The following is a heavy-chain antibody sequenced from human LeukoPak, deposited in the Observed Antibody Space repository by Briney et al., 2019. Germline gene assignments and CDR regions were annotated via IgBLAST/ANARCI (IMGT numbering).Heavy chain of an antibody. J-gene: IGHJ5*02. CDR1: GDSISTYY. Sequence: PSDTLSLTCTVSGDSISTYYWSWIRQPPGKGLEWIGCICNSGGTNYNPSLKSRVTISVDTSKNQFSLNLSSVTAADTAVYYCAKTGRPNNSGWYRWFGPWGQGTLVTVSS. V-gene: IGHV4-4*09. CDR3: AKTGRPNNSGWYRWFGP. CDR2: ICNSGGT. D-gene: IGHD6-19*01.